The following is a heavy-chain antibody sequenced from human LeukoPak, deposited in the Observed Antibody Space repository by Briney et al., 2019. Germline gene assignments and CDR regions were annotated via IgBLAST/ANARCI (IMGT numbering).Heavy chain of an antibody. J-gene: IGHJ4*02. CDR2: ISSSGSYI. V-gene: IGHV3-21*01. D-gene: IGHD2-2*01. Sequence: GGSLRLSCAASGFTFSNYTMNWVRQAPGKGLEWVSSISSSGSYIFYADSVKGRFTISRDNAKNSLYLQMNSLRAEDTAVYYCARSVVPAAQQSGLRYFDYWGQGTLVTVSS. CDR1: GFTFSNYT. CDR3: ARSVVPAAQQSGLRYFDY.